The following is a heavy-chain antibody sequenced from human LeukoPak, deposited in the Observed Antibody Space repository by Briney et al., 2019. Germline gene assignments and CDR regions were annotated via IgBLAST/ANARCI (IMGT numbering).Heavy chain of an antibody. J-gene: IGHJ4*02. D-gene: IGHD2-15*01. V-gene: IGHV4-4*07. Sequence: KTSETLSLTCTVSGGSIYSYYWSWIRQTSGKRLEWIGRVFSGGNTDYNPSLKSRLTMSVDTSNNQFSLSLDSVPAADTAVYYCARERDCSGGGRQGPFDYWGQGTLVTVSS. CDR2: VFSGGNT. CDR1: GGSIYSYY. CDR3: ARERDCSGGGRQGPFDY.